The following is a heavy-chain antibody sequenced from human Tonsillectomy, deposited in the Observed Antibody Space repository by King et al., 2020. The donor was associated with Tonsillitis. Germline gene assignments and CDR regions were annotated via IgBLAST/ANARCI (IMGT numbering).Heavy chain of an antibody. CDR3: ARIQEGRYYFDSSGYYYYYYYMDV. J-gene: IGHJ6*03. CDR2: IDWNDDE. D-gene: IGHD3-22*01. V-gene: IGHV2-70*04. CDR1: GFSLSTSEMR. Sequence: TLKESGPALVKPTQTLTLTCTFSGFSLSTSEMRVGWIRQPPGKALEWLARIDWNDDEFYSTSLMTRLTISKDTSKNQVVLTMTNMDPVDTAPYYCARIQEGRYYFDSSGYYYYYYYMDVWGTGTTVTVSS.